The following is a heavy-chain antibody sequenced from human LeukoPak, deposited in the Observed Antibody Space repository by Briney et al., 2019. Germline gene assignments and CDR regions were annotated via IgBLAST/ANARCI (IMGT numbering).Heavy chain of an antibody. V-gene: IGHV4-39*01. D-gene: IGHD3-3*01. CDR3: GEKLRKEFFGQ. Sequence: PSETLSLTCTVSGGSISSSSYYWGWIRQPPGKGLEWIGSIYYSGSTYYNPSLKSRVTISVDTSRNQFSLKLSSVTAADTAVYYCGEKLRKEFFGQWGQGTLVTVSS. CDR1: GGSISSSSYY. CDR2: IYYSGST. J-gene: IGHJ4*02.